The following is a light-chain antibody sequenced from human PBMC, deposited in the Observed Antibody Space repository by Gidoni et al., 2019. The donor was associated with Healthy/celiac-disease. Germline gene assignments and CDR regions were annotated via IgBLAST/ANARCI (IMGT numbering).Light chain of an antibody. CDR1: QSLLHSNGYNY. CDR3: MQALQTPPDS. V-gene: IGKV2-28*01. Sequence: DIVMTQSPLSLPVTPGEPASISCRSSQSLLHSNGYNYLDWYLQKPGQSPQLLIYSGSNRASGVPDRFSGSGSGTDFTLKISRVEAEDVGVYYCMQALQTPPDSFXQXTKLEIK. J-gene: IGKJ2*03. CDR2: SGS.